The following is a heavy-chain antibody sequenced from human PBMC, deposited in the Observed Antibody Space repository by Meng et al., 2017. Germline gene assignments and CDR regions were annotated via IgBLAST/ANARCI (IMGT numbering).Heavy chain of an antibody. D-gene: IGHD1-26*01. J-gene: IGHJ4*02. V-gene: IGHV1-69*06. CDR3: ARGNRLVVGAASSSFDY. CDR1: GGTFSSYA. CDR2: NIPICGTA. Sequence: QVQLVTLVAWVKKPGSSVKVPCKASGGTFSSYASSGVRQAPGQRLEWMGGNIPICGTANYAQKFQGRVTITADKSTSTAYMELSSLRSEDTAVYYCARGNRLVVGAASSSFDYWGQGTLVTVSS.